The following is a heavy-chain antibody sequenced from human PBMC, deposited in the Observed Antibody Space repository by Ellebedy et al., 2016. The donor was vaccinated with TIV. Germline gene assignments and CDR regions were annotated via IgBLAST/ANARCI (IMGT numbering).Heavy chain of an antibody. J-gene: IGHJ4*02. CDR2: VYSGGST. CDR1: GFTVNINY. D-gene: IGHD2-15*01. Sequence: GESLKISCAASGFTVNINYMTWVRQPPGKGLEWVSLVYSGGSTYYADSVQGRFIISRDSSKNTLYLEMNSLRDEDTAVYYCARGVGNCSGPSCYALGYWGRGTLVTVSS. CDR3: ARGVGNCSGPSCYALGY. V-gene: IGHV3-66*01.